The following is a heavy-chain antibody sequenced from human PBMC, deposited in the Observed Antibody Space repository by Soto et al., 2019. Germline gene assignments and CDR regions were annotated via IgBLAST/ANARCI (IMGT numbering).Heavy chain of an antibody. V-gene: IGHV3-48*01. J-gene: IGHJ2*01. Sequence: GGSLRLSCAASGFTFSTYSMNWVRQAPGKGLEWVSNINSASSTVYYADSVKGRFTISRDNAQNSLHLQMNSLRAEDTAVYYCARDLDGSSACPFDLWGRGTLVTVSS. CDR2: INSASSTV. CDR3: ARDLDGSSACPFDL. CDR1: GFTFSTYS. D-gene: IGHD3-22*01.